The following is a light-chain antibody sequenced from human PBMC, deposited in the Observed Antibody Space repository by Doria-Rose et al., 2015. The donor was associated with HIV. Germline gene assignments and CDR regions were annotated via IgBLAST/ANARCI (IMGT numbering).Light chain of an antibody. CDR1: HTISNY. CDR2: AAS. J-gene: IGKJ2*02. Sequence: DIRMTQSPSSLSASVGDRVTISCRASHTISNYLNWYQQRPGKAPNLLIYAASNLQSGVPSRFSGSGSGTDFTLTISSLQSEDLATYYCQQSFSTPLGTFGQGTKLEIK. V-gene: IGKV1-39*01. CDR3: QQSFSTPLGT.